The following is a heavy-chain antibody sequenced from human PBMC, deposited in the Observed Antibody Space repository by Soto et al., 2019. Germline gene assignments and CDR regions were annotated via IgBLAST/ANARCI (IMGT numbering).Heavy chain of an antibody. CDR2: IKSKTDGGTT. V-gene: IGHV3-15*07. D-gene: IGHD5-12*01. CDR3: PTGPGDSGYDYFDY. CDR1: GVTFSNAW. J-gene: IGHJ4*02. Sequence: EVQLVESGGGLVKPGGSLRLSCAASGVTFSNAWMNWVRQAPGKGLEWVGRIKSKTDGGTTDYAAPVKGRFTISRDDSKNTLYLQMNSLNTADTAVYYCPTGPGDSGYDYFDYWGQGTLVTVSS.